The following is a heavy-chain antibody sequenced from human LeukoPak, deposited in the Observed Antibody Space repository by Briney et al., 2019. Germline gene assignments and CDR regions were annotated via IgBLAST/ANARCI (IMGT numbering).Heavy chain of an antibody. Sequence: GGSLRLSCAASGFIFSDYYMSWIRQAPGKGLEWVSYISSSGSNIYYADSVKGRFTMSRDNAKKSLYLQMNSLRAEDTAVYYCARAKYDSSGYYYSGFDICGQGTMVTVSS. V-gene: IGHV3-11*04. CDR3: ARAKYDSSGYYYSGFDI. CDR2: ISSSGSNI. CDR1: GFIFSDYY. D-gene: IGHD3-22*01. J-gene: IGHJ3*02.